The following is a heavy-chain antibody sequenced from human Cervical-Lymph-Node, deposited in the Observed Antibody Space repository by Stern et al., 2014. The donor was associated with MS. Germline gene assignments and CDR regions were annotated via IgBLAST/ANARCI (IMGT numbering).Heavy chain of an antibody. CDR3: ARTYYFDDSGYYYPHYYYGMDV. V-gene: IGHV1-69*06. J-gene: IGHJ6*02. Sequence: QMQLVQSGAEVKKPGSSVKVSCKAPGGTFSNYAFSWVRQAPGQGLEWMGGIMPVFGTANYAQKFRGRVTITADKSTSTAYMELSSLRSEDTAVYYCARTYYFDDSGYYYPHYYYGMDVWGQGTTVIVSS. CDR1: GGTFSNYA. CDR2: IMPVFGTA. D-gene: IGHD3-22*01.